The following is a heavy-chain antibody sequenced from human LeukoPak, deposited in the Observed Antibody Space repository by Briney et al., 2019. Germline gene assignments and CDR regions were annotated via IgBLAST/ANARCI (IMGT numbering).Heavy chain of an antibody. CDR1: GFTFNTYA. D-gene: IGHD2-15*01. CDR3: AKDDAGLPDY. V-gene: IGHV3-30*04. J-gene: IGHJ4*02. Sequence: GGSLRLSCTGSGFTFNTYAMHWVRQGPGKGLEWVAVISYDGSKVFYGDFVKGRFTISRDDSRDTVYLQMHSLRVEDMAVYYCAKDDAGLPDYWGQGTLVTVSS. CDR2: ISYDGSKV.